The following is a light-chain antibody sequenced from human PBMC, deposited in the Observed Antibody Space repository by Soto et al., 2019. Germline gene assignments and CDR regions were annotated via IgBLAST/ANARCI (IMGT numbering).Light chain of an antibody. CDR2: GAS. J-gene: IGKJ2*01. V-gene: IGKV3-20*01. CDR3: QQYGASPFN. CDR1: QSVPNNY. Sequence: IALTQSPGTVSLSPGERATLSCRARQSVPNNYIAWYQHKPRQAPRLLIYGASGRATGIPDRFSGSGSGTEFTLTISTLAPEDSAMYYCQQYGASPFNFGQGSKLEIK.